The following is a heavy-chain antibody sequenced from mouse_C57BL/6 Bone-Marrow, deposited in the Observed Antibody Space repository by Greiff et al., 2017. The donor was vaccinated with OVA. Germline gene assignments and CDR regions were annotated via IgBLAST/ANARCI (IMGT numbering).Heavy chain of an antibody. CDR1: GYSFTSYY. CDR3: ARKGYYDYDVGDLDY. V-gene: IGHV1-66*01. J-gene: IGHJ2*01. CDR2: IYPGSGNT. Sequence: QVQLQQSGPELVKPGASVKISCKASGYSFTSYYIHWVKQRPGQGLEWIGWIYPGSGNTKYHEKFKGRATLTADTSSSTAYRQLSSLTSEDCAVYYCARKGYYDYDVGDLDYWGQGTTLTVSS. D-gene: IGHD2-4*01.